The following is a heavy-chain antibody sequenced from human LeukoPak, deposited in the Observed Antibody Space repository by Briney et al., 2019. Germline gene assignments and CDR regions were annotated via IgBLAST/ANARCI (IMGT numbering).Heavy chain of an antibody. Sequence: ASGTLSLTCAVYGGSFCGYYWGWVCQPPGKGLEWIGEINHSGSTNYTPSLKSRGTISVDTSKNQFSLKLSSVTAADTAVYYCARGPNCSSTSCYPNWFDPWGQGPLVTVSS. D-gene: IGHD2-2*01. CDR1: GGSFCGYY. V-gene: IGHV4-34*01. CDR2: INHSGST. CDR3: ARGPNCSSTSCYPNWFDP. J-gene: IGHJ5*02.